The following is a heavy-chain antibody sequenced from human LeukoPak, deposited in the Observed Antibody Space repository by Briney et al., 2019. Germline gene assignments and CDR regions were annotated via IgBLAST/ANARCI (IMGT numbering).Heavy chain of an antibody. J-gene: IGHJ4*02. CDR2: IADAGRKA. Sequence: VGTLRLSCAPSGFTSSTYAIHFVHEAPSKRLGGLARIADAGRKADYADTVKDRFTVSRENSRKTLYFQINSLRPQDTATYYCAAGAMVGARKYYFDSWGQGTLVTVSS. D-gene: IGHD4/OR15-4a*01. CDR3: AAGAMVGARKYYFDS. CDR1: GFTSSTYA. V-gene: IGHV3-30*14.